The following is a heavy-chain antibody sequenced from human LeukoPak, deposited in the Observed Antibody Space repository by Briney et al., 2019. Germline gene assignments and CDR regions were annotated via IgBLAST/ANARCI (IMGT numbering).Heavy chain of an antibody. CDR2: ISWNSDSV. V-gene: IGHV3-9*01. D-gene: IGHD2-8*02. Sequence: GGSLRLSCAASGFTFDDYAMQWVRQAPGKGLEWVSNISWNSDSVGYADSVKGRFTISRDNAKNSLWLQMNSLRAEDTAVYYCATSTGWRFDYWGQGTLVTVSS. CDR1: GFTFDDYA. CDR3: ATSTGWRFDY. J-gene: IGHJ4*02.